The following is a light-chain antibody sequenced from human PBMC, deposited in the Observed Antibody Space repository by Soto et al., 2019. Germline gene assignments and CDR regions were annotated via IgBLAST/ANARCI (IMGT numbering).Light chain of an antibody. V-gene: IGKV3D-15*01. J-gene: IGKJ5*01. CDR1: QSVSDH. CDR3: QQYNDWPAIT. Sequence: IVMTQSQATLSVSPGESATFSCRASQSVSDHLGWFQHRPGQVPRLLIYGASTRATGTPDRFSGGGSGTEFTLAISSLQSDDFAVYYCQQYNDWPAITFGQGTRLEN. CDR2: GAS.